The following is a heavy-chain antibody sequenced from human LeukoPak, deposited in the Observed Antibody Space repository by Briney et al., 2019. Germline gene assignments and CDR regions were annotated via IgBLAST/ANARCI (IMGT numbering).Heavy chain of an antibody. CDR1: GFIFSSYW. V-gene: IGHV3-7*03. CDR2: INHNGNVN. J-gene: IGHJ4*02. Sequence: GGSLRLSCAASGFIFSSYWMNWARQAPGKGLEWVASINHNGNVNYYVDSVKGRFTISRDNAKNSLYLQMNSLRAEDTAVYYCARDVGYWGQGTLVTVSS. CDR3: ARDVGY.